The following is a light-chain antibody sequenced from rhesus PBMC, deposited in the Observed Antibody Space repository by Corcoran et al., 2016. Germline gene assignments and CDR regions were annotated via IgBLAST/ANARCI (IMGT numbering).Light chain of an antibody. V-gene: IGKV1S8*01. J-gene: IGKJ2*01. Sequence: DIQMTQSPSALSASVGDRVTISCRASQNIDSNLAWYQQNPGKAPKLLIDAASSLTTGIPSRFSGSGSGTAFTLTISGLQPEDSATYYCQHYSDDPYSLGQGTKVEIK. CDR2: AAS. CDR3: QHYSDDPYS. CDR1: QNIDSN.